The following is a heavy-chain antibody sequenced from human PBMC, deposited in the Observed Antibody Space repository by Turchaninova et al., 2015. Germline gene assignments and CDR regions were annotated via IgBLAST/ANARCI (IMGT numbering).Heavy chain of an antibody. D-gene: IGHD4-17*01. CDR2: INYDGST. Sequence: VHLLQWGSGRFQSSQTLSLTCACSGGSFTGYSCTWFRHPPGKGLEWIGHINYDGSTNYNPALKGRVTISEDTSNKQFSLNLKSVTAADTAVYYCARVDYVDSNFEYWGQGTLVTVPS. CDR1: GGSFTGYS. J-gene: IGHJ4*02. CDR3: ARVDYVDSNFEY. V-gene: IGHV4-34*01.